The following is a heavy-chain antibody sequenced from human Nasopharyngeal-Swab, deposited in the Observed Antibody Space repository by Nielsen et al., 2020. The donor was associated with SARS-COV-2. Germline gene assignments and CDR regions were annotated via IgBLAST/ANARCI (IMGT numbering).Heavy chain of an antibody. J-gene: IGHJ4*02. CDR3: VKDKGSSSSEGFDY. CDR1: GFTFSAYW. V-gene: IGHV3-74*01. CDR2: INSDGSNT. Sequence: GGSLRLSCTASGFTFSAYWMYWVRQAPGKGLVWVSRINSDGSNTAYADSVKGRFTISRDNAKNSLYLQMNSLRAEDTALYYCVKDKGSSSSEGFDYWGQGTLVTVSS. D-gene: IGHD6-13*01.